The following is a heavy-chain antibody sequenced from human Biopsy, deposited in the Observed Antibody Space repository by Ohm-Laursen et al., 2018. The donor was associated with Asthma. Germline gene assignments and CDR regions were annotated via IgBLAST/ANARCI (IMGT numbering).Heavy chain of an antibody. CDR1: GGYLTGHY. J-gene: IGHJ5*02. Sequence: SDTLSLTCTVYGGYLTGHYWNWIRQPPGKGLEWIGEIDQSGYTNYNPFLKSRVTISADTSKNQFHLNLSSVTAADTAVYFCARAAITGIRGWFDPWGQGTQVTVSS. V-gene: IGHV4-34*01. D-gene: IGHD1-20*01. CDR2: IDQSGYT. CDR3: ARAAITGIRGWFDP.